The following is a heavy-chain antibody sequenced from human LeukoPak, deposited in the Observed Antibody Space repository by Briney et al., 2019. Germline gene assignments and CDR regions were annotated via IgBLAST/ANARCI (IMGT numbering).Heavy chain of an antibody. Sequence: SETLSLPCTVSGGSISSSSYYWGWIRQPPGKGLEWIGSLYYSGSTYYNPSLKSRVTISVDTSKNQFSLKLSSVTAADTAVYYCARVHYYGSGKALYYFDYWGQGTLVTVSS. D-gene: IGHD3-10*01. CDR1: GGSISSSSYY. CDR2: LYYSGST. V-gene: IGHV4-39*01. J-gene: IGHJ4*02. CDR3: ARVHYYGSGKALYYFDY.